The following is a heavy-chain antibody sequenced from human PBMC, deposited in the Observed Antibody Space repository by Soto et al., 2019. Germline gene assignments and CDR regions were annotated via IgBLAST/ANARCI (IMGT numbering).Heavy chain of an antibody. D-gene: IGHD3-10*01. J-gene: IGHJ4*02. Sequence: PGGSLRLSCAASEFTFSSYSMNWVRQAPGKGLEWVSSISTTGSSNYIYYADSVRGRFTISRNNAKNSLYLQMSSLRDEDTAVYYCARAADYKHFGSGVYYRGPYYIDFWGQGTLVTVSS. CDR3: ARAADYKHFGSGVYYRGPYYIDF. CDR2: ISTTGSSNYI. CDR1: EFTFSSYS. V-gene: IGHV3-21*01.